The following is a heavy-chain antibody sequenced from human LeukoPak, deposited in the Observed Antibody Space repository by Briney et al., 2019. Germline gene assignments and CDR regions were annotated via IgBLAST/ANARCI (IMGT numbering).Heavy chain of an antibody. CDR2: ISGSGDST. Sequence: GGSLRLSCAASGLTFSSYAMSWVRQAPGKGLEWVSGISGSGDSTYYADSVRGRFTISRDNSKNTLSLQMNSLRAEDTAVYYCAKSPPGMDVWSQGTTVTVSS. V-gene: IGHV3-23*01. CDR1: GLTFSSYA. J-gene: IGHJ6*02. CDR3: AKSPPGMDV.